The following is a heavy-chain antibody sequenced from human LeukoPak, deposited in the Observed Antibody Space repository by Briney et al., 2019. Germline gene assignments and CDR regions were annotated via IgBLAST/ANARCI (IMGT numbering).Heavy chain of an antibody. CDR2: IYSSGNT. Sequence: GGSLRLSCAASGFTVSSNYMSWVRQAPGKGLEWVSVIYSSGNTYYADSVKGRFTISRDNSKDTLYLQMNSLRAEDTAVYYCARGARRICSSTSCPFDPWGQGTLVTVSS. J-gene: IGHJ5*02. V-gene: IGHV3-53*01. D-gene: IGHD2-2*01. CDR1: GFTVSSNY. CDR3: ARGARRICSSTSCPFDP.